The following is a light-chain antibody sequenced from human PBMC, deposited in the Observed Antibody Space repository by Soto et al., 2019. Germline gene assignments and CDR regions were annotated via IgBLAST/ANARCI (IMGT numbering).Light chain of an antibody. CDR3: SSYTSSSTLV. CDR1: SSDVGGYNY. J-gene: IGLJ2*01. CDR2: EVS. Sequence: QSALTQPASVSGSPGQSITISCAGTSSDVGGYNYVSWYQQHPGKAPKLMIYEVSNRPSGVSNRFSGSKSGNTASLTISGLHAEDEADYYCSSYTSSSTLVLGRGTKLTVL. V-gene: IGLV2-14*01.